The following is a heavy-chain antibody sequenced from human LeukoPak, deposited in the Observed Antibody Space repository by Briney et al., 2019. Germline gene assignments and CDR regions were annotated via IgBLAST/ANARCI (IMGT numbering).Heavy chain of an antibody. J-gene: IGHJ4*02. CDR1: GFTFSSYS. CDR2: ISSSSSYI. CDR3: ASGRTQANDFWSGYTGGAPDY. V-gene: IGHV3-21*01. Sequence: GRSLRLSCAASGFTFSSYSMNWVRQAPGKGLEWVSSISSSSSYIYYADSVKGRFTISRDNAKNSLYLQMNSLRAEDTAVYYCASGRTQANDFWSGYTGGAPDYWGQGTLVTVSS. D-gene: IGHD3-3*01.